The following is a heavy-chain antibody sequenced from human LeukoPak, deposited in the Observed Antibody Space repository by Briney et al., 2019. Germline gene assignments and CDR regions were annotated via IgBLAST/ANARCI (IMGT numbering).Heavy chain of an antibody. V-gene: IGHV3-21*01. Sequence: PGGSLRLSCAASGFTFSSYSMNWVRQAPGKGQEWVSSISSSSSYIYYADSVKGRFTISRDNAKNSLYLQMNSLRAEDTAVYYCARDLVVATGLDYYYYMDVWGKGTTVTVSS. CDR1: GFTFSSYS. J-gene: IGHJ6*03. CDR2: ISSSSSYI. CDR3: ARDLVVATGLDYYYYMDV. D-gene: IGHD5-12*01.